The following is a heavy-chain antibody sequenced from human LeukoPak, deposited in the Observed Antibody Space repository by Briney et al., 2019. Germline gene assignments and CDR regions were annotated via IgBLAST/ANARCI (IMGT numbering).Heavy chain of an antibody. D-gene: IGHD1-26*01. CDR3: AKMGSSLPYYYYIDV. CDR2: ISGSGGST. J-gene: IGHJ6*03. CDR1: GFTFSSYA. Sequence: GGSLRLSCAASGFTFSSYAMSWVRQAPGKGLEWVSAISGSGGSTYYADSVKGRFTISRDNSKNTLYLQMNSLRAEDTAVYYCAKMGSSLPYYYYIDVWGKGTTVTVSS. V-gene: IGHV3-23*01.